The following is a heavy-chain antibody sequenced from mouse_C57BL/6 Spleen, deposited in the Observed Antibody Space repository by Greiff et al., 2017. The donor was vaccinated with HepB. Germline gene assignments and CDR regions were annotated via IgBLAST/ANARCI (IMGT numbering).Heavy chain of an antibody. Sequence: QVQLQQPGAELVKPGASVKLSCKASGYTFTSYWMHWVKQRPGQGLEWIGMIHPNSGSTNYNEKFKSKARLTVDKSSSTAYMQLSSLTSEDSAVYYCAATGAYAMDYWGQGTSVTVSS. D-gene: IGHD4-1*02. CDR1: GYTFTSYW. V-gene: IGHV1-64*01. CDR2: IHPNSGST. J-gene: IGHJ4*01. CDR3: AATGAYAMDY.